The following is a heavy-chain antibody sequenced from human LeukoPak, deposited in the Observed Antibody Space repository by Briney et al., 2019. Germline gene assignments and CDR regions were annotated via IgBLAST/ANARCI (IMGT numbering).Heavy chain of an antibody. Sequence: GSVKVSCKASGYTVTGYYMHWVRQAPGQGLEWMGWINPNSGGTNYAQKFQGRVTMTRDTSISTAYMELSRLRSDDTAVYYCANADGEKDAFDIWGQGTMVTVSS. V-gene: IGHV1-2*02. CDR2: INPNSGGT. J-gene: IGHJ3*02. CDR1: GYTVTGYY. CDR3: ANADGEKDAFDI. D-gene: IGHD5-24*01.